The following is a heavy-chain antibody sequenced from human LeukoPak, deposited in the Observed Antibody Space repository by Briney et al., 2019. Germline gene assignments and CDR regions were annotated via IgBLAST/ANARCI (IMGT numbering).Heavy chain of an antibody. V-gene: IGHV4-34*01. J-gene: IGHJ6*04. CDR2: INHSGST. Sequence: SETLSLTCAVYGGSFSGYYWSWIRQPPGKGLEWIGEINHSGSTNYNPSLKSRVTISVDTSKNQFSLKLSSVTAADTAVYYCAGERRRYYGSGSYYPLGGMDVWGKGTTVTVSS. D-gene: IGHD3-10*01. CDR1: GGSFSGYY. CDR3: AGERRRYYGSGSYYPLGGMDV.